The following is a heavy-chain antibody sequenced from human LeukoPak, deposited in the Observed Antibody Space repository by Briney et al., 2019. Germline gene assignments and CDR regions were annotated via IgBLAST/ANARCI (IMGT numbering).Heavy chain of an antibody. Sequence: SETLSLTCTVSGGSISGNSFYWGWVRQPPGKGLEWLGNIYYTGITYYNASLRSRVTISVDTSKNQFSQKLNSVTAADTAVYYCASPGITTSDYWGQGTLVTVSS. D-gene: IGHD2/OR15-2a*01. CDR2: IYYTGIT. J-gene: IGHJ4*02. CDR3: ASPGITTSDY. CDR1: GGSISGNSFY. V-gene: IGHV4-39*01.